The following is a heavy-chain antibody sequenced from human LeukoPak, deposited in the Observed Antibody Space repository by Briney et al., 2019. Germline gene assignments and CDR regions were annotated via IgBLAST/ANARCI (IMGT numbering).Heavy chain of an antibody. J-gene: IGHJ5*02. CDR2: IYTSGST. CDR1: GGSISSSSYY. Sequence: SETLSLTCTVSGGSISSSSYYWGWIRQPPGKGLEWIGRIYTSGSTNYNPSLKSRVTISVDTSKNQFSLKLSSVTAADTAVYYCARVVPAERFDPWGQGTLVTVSS. D-gene: IGHD2-2*01. CDR3: ARVVPAERFDP. V-gene: IGHV4-39*07.